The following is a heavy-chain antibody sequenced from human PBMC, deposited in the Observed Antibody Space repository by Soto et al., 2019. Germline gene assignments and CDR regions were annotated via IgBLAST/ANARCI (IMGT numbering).Heavy chain of an antibody. V-gene: IGHV1-69*01. CDR2: IIPVFGTA. CDR3: AKEDIVVVVAATRAVVN. J-gene: IGHJ4*02. CDR1: GGTFSSYA. Sequence: QVQLVQSGAEVKKPGSSVKVSCKASGGTFSSYAISWVRQAPGQGLEWMGGIIPVFGTANYAQKFQGRVTITADESTSTAYMELSSLRSEDTAVYYCAKEDIVVVVAATRAVVNWGQGTLVTVSS. D-gene: IGHD2-15*01.